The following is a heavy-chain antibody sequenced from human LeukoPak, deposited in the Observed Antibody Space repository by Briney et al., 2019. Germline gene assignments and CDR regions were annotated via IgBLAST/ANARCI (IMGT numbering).Heavy chain of an antibody. D-gene: IGHD3-10*01. J-gene: IGHJ6*03. CDR2: IIPIFGTA. CDR1: GGTFSSYA. Sequence: SVKVSCKASGGTFSSYAISWVRQAPGQGLEWMGGIIPIFGTANYAQKFPGRVTITADESTSTAYMELSSLRSEDTAVYYCARDGGTMVRGVTSSPGRYYYYYMDVWGKGTTVTVSS. CDR3: ARDGGTMVRGVTSSPGRYYYYYMDV. V-gene: IGHV1-69*13.